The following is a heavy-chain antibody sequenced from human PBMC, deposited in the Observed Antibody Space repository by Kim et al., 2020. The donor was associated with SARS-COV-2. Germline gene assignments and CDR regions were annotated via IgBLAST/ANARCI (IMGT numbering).Heavy chain of an antibody. CDR2: IGYDGSNN. D-gene: IGHD6-13*01. CDR3: ARDPTLSYSRSRLYYYYGMDV. CDR1: GFTFSSYG. V-gene: IGHV3-33*01. J-gene: IGHJ6*02. Sequence: GGSLRLSCVASGFTFSSYGMHWVRQAPGKGLEWVAVIGYDGSNNYYVDSVKGRFTISRDNSQNTLYLQMNSLRAEDTAVYVFARDPTLSYSRSRLYYYYGMDVWGQGTTVTVSS.